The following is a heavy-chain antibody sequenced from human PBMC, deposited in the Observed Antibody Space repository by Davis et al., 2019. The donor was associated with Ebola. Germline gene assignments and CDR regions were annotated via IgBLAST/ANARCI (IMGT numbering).Heavy chain of an antibody. V-gene: IGHV1-69*13. Sequence: AASVKVSCKASGGTFSSYAISWVRQAPGQGLEWMGGIIPIFGTANYAQKFQGRVTITADESTSTAYMELSSLRSEDTAVYYCARGSSGWYGGCYFDYWGQGTLVTVSS. CDR1: GGTFSSYA. CDR3: ARGSSGWYGGCYFDY. D-gene: IGHD6-19*01. CDR2: IIPIFGTA. J-gene: IGHJ4*02.